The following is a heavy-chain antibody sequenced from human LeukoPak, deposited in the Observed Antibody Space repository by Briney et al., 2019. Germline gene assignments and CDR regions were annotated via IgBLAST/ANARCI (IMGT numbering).Heavy chain of an antibody. CDR1: GGSISSYY. Sequence: SETLSLTCTGSGGSISSYYWSWIRQPPGKSLEWIGYISYSGSTKYNPSLKSRVTISVDTSKNQFSLKLSSVTAADTAVYYCARGGYNIWEYYFDYWGQGTLVTVSS. CDR3: ARGGYNIWEYYFDY. D-gene: IGHD5-24*01. J-gene: IGHJ4*02. CDR2: ISYSGST. V-gene: IGHV4-59*01.